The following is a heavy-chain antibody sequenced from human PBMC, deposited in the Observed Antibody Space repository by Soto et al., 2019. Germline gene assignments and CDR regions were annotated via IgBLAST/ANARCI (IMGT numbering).Heavy chain of an antibody. D-gene: IGHD6-13*01. CDR1: GGSISSYY. Sequence: SETLSLTCTVSGGSISSYYWSWIRQPPGKGLEWIGYIYYSGSTNYNPSLKSRVTISVDTSKNQFSLKLSSVTAADTAVYYCARKGEAAAGTGRWYNWFDPWGQGTLVTVSS. CDR3: ARKGEAAAGTGRWYNWFDP. V-gene: IGHV4-59*12. CDR2: IYYSGST. J-gene: IGHJ5*02.